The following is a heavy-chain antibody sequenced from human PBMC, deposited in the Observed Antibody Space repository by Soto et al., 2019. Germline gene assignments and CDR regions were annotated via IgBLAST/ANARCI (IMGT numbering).Heavy chain of an antibody. CDR2: ISYDGSNK. CDR3: ARDGSHIAAHLYY. D-gene: IGHD6-13*01. V-gene: IGHV3-30-3*01. Sequence: ESGGGVVQPGRSLRLSCAASGFTFSSYAMHWVRQAPGKGLEWVAVISYDGSNKYYADSVKGRFTISRDNSKNTLYLQMNSLRAEDTAVYYCARDGSHIAAHLYYWGQGTLVTVSS. J-gene: IGHJ4*02. CDR1: GFTFSSYA.